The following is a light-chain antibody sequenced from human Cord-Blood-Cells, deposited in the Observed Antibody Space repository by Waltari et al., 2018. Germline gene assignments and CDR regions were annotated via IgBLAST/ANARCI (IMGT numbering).Light chain of an antibody. J-gene: IGLJ2*01. V-gene: IGLV1-44*01. CDR3: AAWDDSLNVL. CDR1: SSNIGSNT. Sequence: QSVLTQPPSASGTPGQRVTISCSGSSSNIGSNTVNWYQQLPGTAPKLRIYSNNRRPAGVPARCSGCKSGTSASLAISGLQSEDEADYYCAAWDDSLNVLFGGGTKLTVL. CDR2: SNN.